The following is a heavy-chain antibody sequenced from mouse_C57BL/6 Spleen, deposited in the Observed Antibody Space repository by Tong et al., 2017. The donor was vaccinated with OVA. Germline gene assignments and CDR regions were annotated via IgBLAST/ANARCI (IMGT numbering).Heavy chain of an antibody. V-gene: IGHV1-18*01. J-gene: IGHJ3*01. Sequence: EVQLQESGPELVKPGASVKIPCKASGYTLTDYNMDWVKQSHGKSLEWIGDINPNNGGTIYNQKFKGKATLTVDKSSSTAYMELRSLTSEDTAVYYCARQSYGSSPGFAYWGQGTLVTVSA. D-gene: IGHD1-1*01. CDR3: ARQSYGSSPGFAY. CDR1: GYTLTDYN. CDR2: INPNNGGT.